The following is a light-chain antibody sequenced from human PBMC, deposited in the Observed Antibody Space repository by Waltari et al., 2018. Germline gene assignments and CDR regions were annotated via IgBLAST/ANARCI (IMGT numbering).Light chain of an antibody. CDR1: GSNIGAGYD. CDR3: QSYDTSLRVV. CDR2: GST. J-gene: IGLJ2*01. Sequence: QSVLTQPPSVSGAPGQRVTISCTGSGSNIGAGYDVHWSQQLPRAAPKPLIYGSTSRPLGVPDRFFGSTSGTSASLAITGLQAEDEADYYCQSYDTSLRVVFGGGTKLTVL. V-gene: IGLV1-40*01.